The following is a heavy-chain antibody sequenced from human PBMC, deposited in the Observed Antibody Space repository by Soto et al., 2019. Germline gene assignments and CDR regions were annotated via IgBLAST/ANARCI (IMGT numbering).Heavy chain of an antibody. CDR2: IFWDADK. Sequence: QITLGESGPTLVNPTQSLTLTCTFSGFSLTTTGVGVGWIRQAPGKALDYLAIIFWDADKYYSPLLKSRVTITKDTSKNQVVLIMTNMDSVNTSTYYGAYRRLQGATYFDLWGRGTPVTVSS. CDR1: GFSLTTTGVG. J-gene: IGHJ2*01. V-gene: IGHV2-5*02. CDR3: AYRRLQGATYFDL. D-gene: IGHD2-15*01.